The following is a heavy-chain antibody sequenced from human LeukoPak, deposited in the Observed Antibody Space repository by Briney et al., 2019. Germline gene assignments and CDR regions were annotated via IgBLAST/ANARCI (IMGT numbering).Heavy chain of an antibody. CDR3: ARHERRNYYDSSGYYQLHY. Sequence: PSETLSLTCTASGGSISSYYWSWIRQPPGKGLEWLGYMYYSGSNKYNPSLKSRVTISRDTSKNQFSLRLTSVTAADTAVYYCARHERRNYYDSSGYYQLHYWGQGTLVTVSA. D-gene: IGHD3-22*01. J-gene: IGHJ4*02. V-gene: IGHV4-59*08. CDR2: MYYSGSN. CDR1: GGSISSYY.